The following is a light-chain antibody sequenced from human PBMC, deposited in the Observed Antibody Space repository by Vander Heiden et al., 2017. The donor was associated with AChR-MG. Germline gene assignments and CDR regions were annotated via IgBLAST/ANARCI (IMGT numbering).Light chain of an antibody. V-gene: IGKV1-9*01. J-gene: IGKJ4*01. CDR1: QDSSNC. CDR2: AAS. Sequence: IQLTQSPSSLSASVGDRVTITCRASQDSSNCLAWYQQKPGKAPKLLIYAASTLQSGVPSRFSGSGSGTDFTFTISSLQPEDFATYYCQQLNSFPRTFGGGTKVEIK. CDR3: QQLNSFPRT.